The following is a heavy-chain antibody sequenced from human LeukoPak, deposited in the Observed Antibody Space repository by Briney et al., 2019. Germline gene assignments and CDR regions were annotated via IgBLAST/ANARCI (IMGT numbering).Heavy chain of an antibody. D-gene: IGHD6-19*01. CDR1: GGSISSSSYY. Sequence: SETLXLTCTVSGGSISSSSYYWGWIRQPPGKGREWIGSIYYSGSTYYNPSLKSRVTISVDTSKNQFSLKLSSVTAADTAVYYCAREAVAGHFDYWGQGTLVTVSS. V-gene: IGHV4-39*07. CDR2: IYYSGST. J-gene: IGHJ4*02. CDR3: AREAVAGHFDY.